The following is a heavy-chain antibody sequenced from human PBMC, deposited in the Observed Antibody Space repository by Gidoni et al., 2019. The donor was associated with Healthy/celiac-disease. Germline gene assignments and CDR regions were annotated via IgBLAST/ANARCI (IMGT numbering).Heavy chain of an antibody. CDR3: AREGEAVAGTPYYYYGMDV. CDR1: GFTVSSYW. V-gene: IGHV3-7*01. Sequence: EVQLVEPGGGLVQPGGSLRLPCAASGFTVSSYWMSWVRQATGKGLEWVANIKPDGSEKYYVDSVKDRFTISRDNAKNSLYLQMNSLRAEDTAVYYCAREGEAVAGTPYYYYGMDVWGQGTTVTVSS. J-gene: IGHJ6*02. D-gene: IGHD6-19*01. CDR2: IKPDGSEK.